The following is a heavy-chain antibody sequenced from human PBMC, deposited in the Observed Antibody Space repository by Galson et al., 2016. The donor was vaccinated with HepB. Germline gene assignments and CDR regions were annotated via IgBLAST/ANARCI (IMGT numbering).Heavy chain of an antibody. Sequence: SLRLSCAASGFTFSTYGMHWVRQAPGKGLERVAVISLDGSKKYYADSVEGRFTISRDNSKNTLYLQMISLRAEDTAVYYCEKVFREYSYGYSGWYFDLWGRGTLVTVSS. J-gene: IGHJ2*01. CDR1: GFTFSTYG. CDR3: EKVFREYSYGYSGWYFDL. D-gene: IGHD5-18*01. CDR2: ISLDGSKK. V-gene: IGHV3-30*18.